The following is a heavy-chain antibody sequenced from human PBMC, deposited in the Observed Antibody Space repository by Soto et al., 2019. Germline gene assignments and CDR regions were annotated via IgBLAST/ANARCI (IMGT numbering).Heavy chain of an antibody. J-gene: IGHJ4*02. V-gene: IGHV1-69*06. CDR2: IIPIFGTA. CDR1: GGTFSSYA. D-gene: IGHD6-19*01. Sequence: SVKVSCKASGGTFSSYAISWVRQAPGQGLEWMGGIIPIFGTANYAQKIQGRVTITADKSTSTAYMELSSLRSEDTAVYYCARGSGEKQWPRYYFDYWGQGTLVTVSS. CDR3: ARGSGEKQWPRYYFDY.